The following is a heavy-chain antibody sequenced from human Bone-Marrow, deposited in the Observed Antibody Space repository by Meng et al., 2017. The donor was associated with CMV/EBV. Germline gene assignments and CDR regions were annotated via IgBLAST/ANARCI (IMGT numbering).Heavy chain of an antibody. CDR1: GGTFSSYA. V-gene: IGHV1-69*05. D-gene: IGHD5-18*01. CDR2: IIPIFGTA. Sequence: SVKVSCKASGGTFSSYAISWVRQAPGQGLEWTGGIIPIFGTANYAQKFQGRVTITTDESTSTAYMELSSLRSEDTAVYYCARDRAARGYSSEYYYYYYGMDVWGQGTTVTVSS. J-gene: IGHJ6*02. CDR3: ARDRAARGYSSEYYYYYYGMDV.